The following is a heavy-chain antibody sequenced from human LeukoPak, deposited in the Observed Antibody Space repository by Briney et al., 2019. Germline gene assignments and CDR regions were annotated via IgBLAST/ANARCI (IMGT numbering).Heavy chain of an antibody. CDR1: GFTFSSYS. CDR3: ARDGPPIVGVPDY. CDR2: ISSSSSYI. J-gene: IGHJ4*02. Sequence: GGSLRLSCAASGFTFSSYSMNWVRQAPGKGLEWVSSISSSSSYIYYADSVKGRFTISRDNAKNSLYLQMNSLRAEDTAVYYCARDGPPIVGVPDYRGQGTLVTVSS. V-gene: IGHV3-21*01. D-gene: IGHD1-26*01.